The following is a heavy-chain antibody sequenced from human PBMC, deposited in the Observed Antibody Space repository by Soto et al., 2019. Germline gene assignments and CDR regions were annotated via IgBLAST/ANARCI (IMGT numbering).Heavy chain of an antibody. CDR1: GGTFSSYA. CDR2: IIPIFGTA. Sequence: QVQLVQSGAEVKKPGSSVKVSCKASGGTFSSYAISWVRQAPGHGLEWMGGIIPIFGTATYAQKFQGRVTITADESTSTADMDLSSLRSEEPPVYYCARKDGMDVWVHGTTVIVSS. J-gene: IGHJ6*02. CDR3: ARKDGMDV. V-gene: IGHV1-69*12.